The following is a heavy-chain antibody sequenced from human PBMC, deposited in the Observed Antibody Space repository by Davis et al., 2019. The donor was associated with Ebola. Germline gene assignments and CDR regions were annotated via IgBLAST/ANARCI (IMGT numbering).Heavy chain of an antibody. CDR3: ASLRQTYDNSGYSQPFDY. Sequence: MPSETLSLTCAVSGGSFSAYYWSWVRQPPGKGLEWIGQITHRGNTNYNPALKSRVTMSIGASNKRFSLQLTSVTAADTAVYYCASLRQTYDNSGYSQPFDYWGQGSLVTVSS. D-gene: IGHD3-22*01. CDR2: ITHRGNT. V-gene: IGHV4-34*01. CDR1: GGSFSAYY. J-gene: IGHJ4*02.